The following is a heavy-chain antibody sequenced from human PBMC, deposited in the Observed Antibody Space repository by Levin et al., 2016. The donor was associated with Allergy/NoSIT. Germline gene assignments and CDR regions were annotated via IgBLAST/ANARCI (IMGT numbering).Heavy chain of an antibody. CDR3: ARTGEQLVPGFDY. D-gene: IGHD6-13*01. J-gene: IGHJ4*02. CDR2: ISYDGSNK. Sequence: GESLKISCAASGFTFSSYAMHWVRQAPGKGLEWVAVISYDGSNKYYADSVKGRFTISRDNSKNTLYLQMNSLRAEDTAVYYCARTGEQLVPGFDYWGQGTLVTVSS. V-gene: IGHV3-30-3*01. CDR1: GFTFSSYA.